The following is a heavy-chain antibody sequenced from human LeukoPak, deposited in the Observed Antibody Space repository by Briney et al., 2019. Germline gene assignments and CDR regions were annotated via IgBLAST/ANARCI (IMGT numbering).Heavy chain of an antibody. Sequence: SVKVSCKASGGTFSSYAISWVRQSPGQGLEWMGRIIPILGIANYAQKFQGRVTITADKSTSTAYMELSSLRSEDTAVYYCAGASGAMAYDYWGQGTLVTVSS. J-gene: IGHJ4*02. CDR1: GGTFSSYA. CDR2: IIPILGIA. CDR3: AGASGAMAYDY. D-gene: IGHD5-18*01. V-gene: IGHV1-69*04.